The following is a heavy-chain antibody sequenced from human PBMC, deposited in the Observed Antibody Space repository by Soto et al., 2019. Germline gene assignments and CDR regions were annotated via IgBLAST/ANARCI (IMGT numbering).Heavy chain of an antibody. V-gene: IGHV3-43*01. CDR1: GFTFNAYT. Sequence: GRSLRLSCAASGFTFNAYTMHWVRQAPGKGLEWVSLISWDGGITYYGDSVKGRFTVSRDNSDNSLYLQMTSLRSDDTAFYYCAKDSYDILTGQKRYFDSWGQGTRVPVSS. CDR3: AKDSYDILTGQKRYFDS. D-gene: IGHD3-9*01. CDR2: ISWDGGIT. J-gene: IGHJ4*02.